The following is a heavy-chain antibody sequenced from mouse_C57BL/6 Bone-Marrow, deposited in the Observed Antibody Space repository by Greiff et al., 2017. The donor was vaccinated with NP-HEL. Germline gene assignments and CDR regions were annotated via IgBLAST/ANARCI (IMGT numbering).Heavy chain of an antibody. V-gene: IGHV15-2*01. CDR1: DSEVFPIAY. Sequence: QVQLQQSGSELRSPGSSVKLSCKDFDSEVFPIAYMSWVRQKPGHGFEWIGGILPSIGRTIYGEKFEDKATLDADTLSNTAYLVLNRLTSEDSSFYFCAKDGSPYWYFDGWGTGTTVTVSS. J-gene: IGHJ1*03. D-gene: IGHD1-1*01. CDR3: AKDGSPYWYFDG. CDR2: ILPSIGRT.